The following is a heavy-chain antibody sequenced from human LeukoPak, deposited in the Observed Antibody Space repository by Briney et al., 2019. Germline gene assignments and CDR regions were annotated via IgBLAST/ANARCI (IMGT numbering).Heavy chain of an antibody. D-gene: IGHD1-1*01. CDR2: INERGTDS. CDR1: GFTFSGHW. Sequence: PGGSLRLSCTASGFTFSGHWIHWVRQPPGMGLVWVSRINERGTDSMYAESVKGRFTISRDNAKNTVYLQMNSLRAEDTAVYYCVRDETLWTLDWCGQGTLVSVSS. V-gene: IGHV3-74*03. J-gene: IGHJ4*02. CDR3: VRDETLWTLDW.